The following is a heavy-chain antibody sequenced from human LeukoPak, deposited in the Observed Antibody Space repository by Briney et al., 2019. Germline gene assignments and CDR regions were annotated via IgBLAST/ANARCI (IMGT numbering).Heavy chain of an antibody. V-gene: IGHV3-23*01. Sequence: GGSLRLSCAASGFTFSSYAMSWVRQAPGKGLEWVSAISGSGDNTYYADSVKGQFTISRDNSKKTLYLQMNSLRAEDTAVYYCAKDVVVNQLLSLGYWGQGTLVTVSS. CDR1: GFTFSSYA. J-gene: IGHJ4*02. CDR3: AKDVVVNQLLSLGY. D-gene: IGHD2-2*01. CDR2: ISGSGDNT.